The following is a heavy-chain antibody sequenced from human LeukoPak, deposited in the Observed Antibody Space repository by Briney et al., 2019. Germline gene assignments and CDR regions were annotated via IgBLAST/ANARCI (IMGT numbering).Heavy chain of an antibody. D-gene: IGHD4-17*01. CDR3: ARDKYDYGDFDAFDI. CDR2: IWYDGSNK. V-gene: IGHV3-33*01. J-gene: IGHJ3*02. CDR1: GFTFSSYG. Sequence: GGSLRLSCAASGFTFSSYGMHWVRQAPGKGLEWVAVIWYDGSNKYYADSVKGRFTISRDNSKNTLYLQMNSLRAEDTAVYYCARDKYDYGDFDAFDIWGQGTIVTVSS.